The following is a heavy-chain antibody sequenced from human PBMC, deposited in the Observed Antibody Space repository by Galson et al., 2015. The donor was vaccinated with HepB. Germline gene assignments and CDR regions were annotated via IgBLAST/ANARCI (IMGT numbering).Heavy chain of an antibody. CDR3: ATEIVVVPAAIPGLDAFDI. CDR2: IWYDGSNK. CDR1: GFTFSSYG. V-gene: IGHV3-33*01. J-gene: IGHJ3*02. Sequence: SLRLSCAASGFTFSSYGMHWVRQAPGKGLEWVAVIWYDGSNKYYADSVKVRFTISRDNSKNTLYLQMNSLRAEDTAVYYCATEIVVVPAAIPGLDAFDIWGQGTMVTVSS. D-gene: IGHD2-2*02.